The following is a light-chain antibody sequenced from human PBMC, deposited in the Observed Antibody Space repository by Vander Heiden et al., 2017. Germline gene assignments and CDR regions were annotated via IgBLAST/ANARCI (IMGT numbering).Light chain of an antibody. V-gene: IGKV1-39*01. J-gene: IGKJ1*01. Sequence: DIQMTQSPSSLSASVGDRVTITCRASQSITNYLNWYQQKPGKAPKLLIYGASSLQSGVPSRFSGSGSGTDFTLTISTLQPEDYATYHCQQSYRTPWTFGQGTKVVIK. CDR2: GAS. CDR3: QQSYRTPWT. CDR1: QSITNY.